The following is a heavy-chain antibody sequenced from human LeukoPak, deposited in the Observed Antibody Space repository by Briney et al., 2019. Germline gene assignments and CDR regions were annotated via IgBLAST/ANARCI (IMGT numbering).Heavy chain of an antibody. CDR3: AIAARSGDI. CDR2: ISGSGHDI. V-gene: IGHV3-11*01. J-gene: IGHJ4*02. CDR1: GFIFSEFY. D-gene: IGHD1-1*01. Sequence: GGSLRLSCAASGFIFSEFYMSWVRQPPGKGLEWISYISGSGHDINYVDSVKGRFTVSRDNAKNSLYLQMNSLSADDTAIYYCAIAARSGDIRGQGTLVTVSS.